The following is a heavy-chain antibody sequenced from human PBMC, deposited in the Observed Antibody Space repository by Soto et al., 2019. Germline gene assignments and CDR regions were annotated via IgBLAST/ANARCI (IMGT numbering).Heavy chain of an antibody. CDR1: GGSISSSSYY. V-gene: IGHV4-39*01. D-gene: IGHD6-6*01. Sequence: QLQLQESGPGLVKPSETLSLTCTVSGGSISSSSYYWGWIRQPPGKGLEWIGSIYYSGSTYYNPSLKSRVAISVDTSNNQFSLKLSSVTAADTAVYYCAINNSSSSWDYWGQGTLVTVSS. CDR3: AINNSSSSWDY. CDR2: IYYSGST. J-gene: IGHJ4*02.